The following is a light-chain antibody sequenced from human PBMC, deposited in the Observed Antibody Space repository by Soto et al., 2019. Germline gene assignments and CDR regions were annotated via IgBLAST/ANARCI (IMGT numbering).Light chain of an antibody. CDR3: HQRQRWPRT. J-gene: IGKJ1*01. V-gene: IGKV3-11*01. CDR2: EAS. CDR1: QSVSSN. Sequence: EIVLTQSPATLSLSPGERATLSCRASQSVSSNLAWYQQKPGQAPRLLIYEASNRAAGVPGRFSGSGSGTDFTLTITRLEPEDFAFYYCHQRQRWPRTFGQGTKVDI.